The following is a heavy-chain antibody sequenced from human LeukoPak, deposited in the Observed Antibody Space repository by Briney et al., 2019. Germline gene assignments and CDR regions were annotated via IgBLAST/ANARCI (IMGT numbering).Heavy chain of an antibody. CDR1: GFTFSSYA. D-gene: IGHD3-10*01. V-gene: IGHV3-30-3*01. J-gene: IGHJ6*02. CDR3: ARLGESTRYYYYGMDV. Sequence: GRSLRLSCAASGFTFSSYAMHWVRQAPGKGLEWVAVISYDGSNKYYADSVKGRFTISRDNAKNSLYLQMNSLRAEDTAVYYCARLGESTRYYYYGMDVWGQGTTVTVSS. CDR2: ISYDGSNK.